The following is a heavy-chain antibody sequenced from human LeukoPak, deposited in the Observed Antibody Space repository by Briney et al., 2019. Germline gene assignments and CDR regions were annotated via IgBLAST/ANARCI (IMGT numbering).Heavy chain of an antibody. Sequence: PGGPLRLSCAASGFSFSDAWMSWGRQIPGKGLEWVGRIESKTDGGTTDYAAPGIGRFTISRDDSTNTLYLQMNSLKSEDTAVYYCTTYGSGRKFDYWGQGILVTVS. J-gene: IGHJ4*02. CDR2: IESKTDGGTT. CDR1: GFSFSDAW. CDR3: TTYGSGRKFDY. V-gene: IGHV3-15*04. D-gene: IGHD3-10*01.